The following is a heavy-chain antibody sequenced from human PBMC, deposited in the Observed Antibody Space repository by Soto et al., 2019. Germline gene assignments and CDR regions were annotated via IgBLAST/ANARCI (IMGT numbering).Heavy chain of an antibody. CDR1: GYTFTSYG. J-gene: IGHJ6*02. CDR2: ISAYNGNT. V-gene: IGHV1-18*01. CDR3: AREIVVVVAATESYYGLDV. Sequence: ASVKVSCKASGYTFTSYGISWVRQAPGQGLEWMGWISAYNGNTNYAQKLQGRVTMTTDTSTSTAYMELSSLRSDDTAVYYCAREIVVVVAATESYYGLDVWGQGTTVTDSS. D-gene: IGHD2-15*01.